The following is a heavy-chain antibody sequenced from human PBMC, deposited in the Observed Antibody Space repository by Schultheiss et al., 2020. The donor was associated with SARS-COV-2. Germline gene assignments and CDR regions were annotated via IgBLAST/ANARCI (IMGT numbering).Heavy chain of an antibody. CDR1: GFTFSSNY. J-gene: IGHJ4*02. V-gene: IGHV3-7*01. Sequence: GGSLRLSCAASGFTFSSNYMSWVRQAPGKGLEWVANIKQDGSNKYYADSVKGRFTISRDNSKNTLYLQMNSLRAEDTAVYYCARDPRATGYYFDYWGQGTLVTVSS. CDR2: IKQDGSNK. CDR3: ARDPRATGYYFDY. D-gene: IGHD1-26*01.